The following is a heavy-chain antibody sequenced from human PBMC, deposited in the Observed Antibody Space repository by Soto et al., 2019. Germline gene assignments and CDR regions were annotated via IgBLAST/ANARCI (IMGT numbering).Heavy chain of an antibody. J-gene: IGHJ4*02. D-gene: IGHD3-10*01. V-gene: IGHV4-34*09. CDR3: ARVGGFGATTIDY. Sequence: SETLSLTCAVYGGSFSGYYWTWIRQPPGTGLEWIGEINHSGSTNYNPSLKSRVTISVDTSKNQFSLKLSSVTAADTAVYYCARVGGFGATTIDYWGQGTLVTVSS. CDR1: GGSFSGYY. CDR2: INHSGST.